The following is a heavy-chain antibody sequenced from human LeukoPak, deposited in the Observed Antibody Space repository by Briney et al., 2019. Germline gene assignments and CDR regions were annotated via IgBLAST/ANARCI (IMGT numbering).Heavy chain of an antibody. V-gene: IGHV3-66*01. D-gene: IGHD2-21*02. J-gene: IGHJ3*02. CDR3: ASPTSIVVVTAHPRGAHPEGAFDI. CDR2: IYSGGST. CDR1: GFTVSSNY. Sequence: PGGSLRLSCAASGFTVSSNYMSWVRQAPGKGLEWVSVIYSGGSTYYADSVKGRFTISRDNSKNTLYLQMNSLRAEDTAVYYCASPTSIVVVTAHPRGAHPEGAFDIWGQGTMVTVSS.